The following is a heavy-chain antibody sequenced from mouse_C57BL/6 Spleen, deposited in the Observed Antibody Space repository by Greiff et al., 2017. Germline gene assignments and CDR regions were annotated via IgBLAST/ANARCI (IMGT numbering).Heavy chain of an antibody. V-gene: IGHV7-3*01. CDR1: GFTFTDYY. J-gene: IGHJ2*01. Sequence: EVHLVESGGGLVQPGGSLSLSCAASGFTFTDYYMSWVRQPPGKALEWLGFIRNKANGYTTEYSASVKGRFTISRDNSQSILYLQMNALRAEDSATYYCARYMMVTTLFDYWGQGTTLTVSS. CDR2: IRNKANGYTT. CDR3: ARYMMVTTLFDY. D-gene: IGHD2-2*01.